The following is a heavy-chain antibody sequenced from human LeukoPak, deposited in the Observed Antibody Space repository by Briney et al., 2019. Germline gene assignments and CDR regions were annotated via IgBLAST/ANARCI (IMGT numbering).Heavy chain of an antibody. D-gene: IGHD2-8*01. CDR3: ARVGCTNGVYDNGMDV. CDR2: INPNSGGT. J-gene: IGHJ6*02. CDR1: GYTFTGYY. Sequence: ASVKVSCKASGYTFTGYYMHWVRQATGQGLEWMGWINPNSGGTNYAQKFQGWVTMTRDTSISTAYMELSRLRSDDTAVYYCARVGCTNGVYDNGMDVWGQGTTVSVSS. V-gene: IGHV1-2*04.